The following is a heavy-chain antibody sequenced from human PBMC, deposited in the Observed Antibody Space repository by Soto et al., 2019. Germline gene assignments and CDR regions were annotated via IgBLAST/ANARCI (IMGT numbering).Heavy chain of an antibody. CDR1: GYYFTGYW. CDR3: ARHRGHYDGGWTCFDS. Sequence: PGESLKISCKGSGYYFTGYWISWVRQMPGKGLEWMGRIDPRDSYTTYSPSFQGRVTFSVDKSSTTAYPQWSSLKASDTAMYYCARHRGHYDGGWTCFDSWGQGALVTVSS. V-gene: IGHV5-10-1*01. CDR2: IDPRDSYT. J-gene: IGHJ4*02. D-gene: IGHD3-22*01.